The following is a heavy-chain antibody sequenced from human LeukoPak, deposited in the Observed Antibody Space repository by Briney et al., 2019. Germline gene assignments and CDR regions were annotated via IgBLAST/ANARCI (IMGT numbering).Heavy chain of an antibody. CDR2: IGRSDTTI. CDR3: ARHVVVPCNRPFDY. J-gene: IGHJ4*02. V-gene: IGHV3-11*01. CDR1: GFTLSDYF. D-gene: IGHD2-2*01. Sequence: GGTLRLSCAASGFTLSDYFMSWIRQAPGKGLEGVSYIGRSDTTIFYADSVKGRFTISRDSAKNSLYLQMNSLRAEDTAVYYCARHVVVPCNRPFDYWGQGTLVTVSS.